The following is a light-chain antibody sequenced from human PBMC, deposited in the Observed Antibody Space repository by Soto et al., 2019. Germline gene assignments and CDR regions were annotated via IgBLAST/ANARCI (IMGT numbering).Light chain of an antibody. Sequence: DIQMTQSPSSVSASVGDRVTITCRASQTINTYLNWYQQKPGKAPKLLIYAASNLQSGVPSRFSGNGSGTEFTLTISSLQPEDFATYSCQQSYSSRYTFGQGTKLEIK. CDR3: QQSYSSRYT. CDR2: AAS. V-gene: IGKV1-39*01. CDR1: QTINTY. J-gene: IGKJ2*01.